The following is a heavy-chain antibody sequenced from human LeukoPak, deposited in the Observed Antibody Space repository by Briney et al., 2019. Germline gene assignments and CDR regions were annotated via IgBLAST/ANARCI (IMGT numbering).Heavy chain of an antibody. CDR2: IKEDGSEK. D-gene: IGHD2-2*02. CDR3: ARQYCSSTSCYKRGYYYYYMDV. Sequence: PGGSLRLSFAASGFTFSSYWMSWVRQAPGKGLEWMANIKEDGSEKYYVASVKGRFTISRDNANNSLSLQLNRLRAEDTAVYYCARQYCSSTSCYKRGYYYYYMDVWGKGTTVTVSS. V-gene: IGHV3-7*01. J-gene: IGHJ6*03. CDR1: GFTFSSYW.